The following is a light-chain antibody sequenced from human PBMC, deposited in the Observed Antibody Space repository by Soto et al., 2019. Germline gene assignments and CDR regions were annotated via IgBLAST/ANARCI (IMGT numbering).Light chain of an antibody. V-gene: IGKV1-8*01. CDR3: QQYYSYPRT. J-gene: IGKJ3*01. Sequence: AIRMTQSPSSLSAPTGDRVTITCRASQGISSNLSWYQQKPAKAPKLLIYAASTLQSGVPSRFSGSGSGTDFTLTISCLHSEDFATYYCQQYYSYPRTFGPGTKVDIK. CDR2: AAS. CDR1: QGISSN.